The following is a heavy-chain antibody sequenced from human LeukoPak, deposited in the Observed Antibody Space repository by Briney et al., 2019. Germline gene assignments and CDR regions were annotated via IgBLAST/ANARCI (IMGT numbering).Heavy chain of an antibody. CDR1: GGSISSGVYY. V-gene: IGHV2-70*11. Sequence: TLSLTCTVSGGSISSGVYYWSWIRQPPGKALEWLARIDWDDDKYYSTSLKTRLTISKDTSKNQVVLTMTNMDPVDTATYYCARSSPAGYADYWGQGTLVTVSS. CDR3: ARSSPAGYADY. CDR2: IDWDDDK. J-gene: IGHJ4*02. D-gene: IGHD5-12*01.